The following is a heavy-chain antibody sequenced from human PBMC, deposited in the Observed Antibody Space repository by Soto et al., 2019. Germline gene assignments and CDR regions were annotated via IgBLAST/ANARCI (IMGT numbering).Heavy chain of an antibody. D-gene: IGHD1-26*01. CDR1: GGSISSSSYY. CDR3: ARRGIFGATTNYDY. CDR2: IYYSGST. V-gene: IGHV4-39*01. J-gene: IGHJ4*02. Sequence: QLQLQESGPGLVKPSETLSLTCTVSGGSISSSSYYWGWIGPPPGQGVDGIGCIYYSGSTNYNPSLKSQVTISVDTAMSQYTLKLSYVTAANTAVYYWARRGIFGATTNYDYWGQGTLVTVSS.